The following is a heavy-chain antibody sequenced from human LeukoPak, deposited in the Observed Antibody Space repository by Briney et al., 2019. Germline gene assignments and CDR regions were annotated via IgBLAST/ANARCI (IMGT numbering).Heavy chain of an antibody. J-gene: IGHJ4*02. CDR1: GFTFSSFE. CDR3: ARGFRRTAMFLDY. D-gene: IGHD5-18*01. V-gene: IGHV3-48*03. CDR2: ISGGGSPI. Sequence: PGGSLRLSCAASGFTFSSFEMNWVRQAPGGGLEWISCISGGGSPIYYADSVKGRFTISRDNAKNSLYLEMNSLRAEDTAVYYCARGFRRTAMFLDYWGQGTPVTVSS.